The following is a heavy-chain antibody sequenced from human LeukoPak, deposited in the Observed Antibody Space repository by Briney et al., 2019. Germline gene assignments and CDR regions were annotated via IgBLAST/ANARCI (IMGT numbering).Heavy chain of an antibody. CDR1: AFTFSSYW. Sequence: GGSLRLSCAASAFTFSSYWMHWVRQAPGKGLVWVSRINTDGSSTTYADSVKDRFTISRDNAKNTLYLQMNSLRAEDTAVYYCARSSIAARPGQDWGQGTLVTVSS. D-gene: IGHD6-6*01. CDR2: INTDGSST. J-gene: IGHJ4*02. CDR3: ARSSIAARPGQD. V-gene: IGHV3-74*01.